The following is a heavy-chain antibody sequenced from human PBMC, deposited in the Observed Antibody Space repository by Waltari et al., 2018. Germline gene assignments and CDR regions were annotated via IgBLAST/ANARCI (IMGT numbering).Heavy chain of an antibody. J-gene: IGHJ4*02. V-gene: IGHV3-53*04. D-gene: IGHD3-10*01. CDR3: AKSITMVRGVFYYFDY. CDR2: IFGGGTT. CDR1: GFTVSSNY. Sequence: EVQLVQSGGGLVQPGGSLRLSCAASGFTVSSNYMSWVRQAPGKGLEWLSVIFGGGTTYYADSVKGRFTISTHNYKNTLFLQMNSLRPEDTAVYYCAKSITMVRGVFYYFDYWGQGTLVTVSS.